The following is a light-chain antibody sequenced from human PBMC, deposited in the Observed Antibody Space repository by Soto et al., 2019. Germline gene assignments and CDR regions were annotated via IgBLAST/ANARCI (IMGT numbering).Light chain of an antibody. CDR1: QNISTY. CDR3: QQGYSTPWT. J-gene: IGKJ1*01. CDR2: AAS. Sequence: DIRMTQSPSSLSASVGDRVTMTCVASQNISTYLHWYQQKAGEAPKLLIYAASNLQGGVPSRFSGSGSGADFTLTINSLQPEDFATYYCQQGYSTPWTFGQGTKVDIK. V-gene: IGKV1-39*01.